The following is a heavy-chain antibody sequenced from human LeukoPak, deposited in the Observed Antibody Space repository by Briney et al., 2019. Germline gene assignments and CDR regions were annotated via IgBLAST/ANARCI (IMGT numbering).Heavy chain of an antibody. D-gene: IGHD1-26*01. CDR1: GYTFSAYY. Sequence: GASVKVSCKASGYTFSAYYMHWVRQAPGQGPEWMGWINPNSGGTNYAQKFQGRVTMTRDTSISTAYMELTRLRSDDTVVYYCAREGQLVGPTPKVHYYGMDFWGQGTTVTVSS. CDR2: INPNSGGT. V-gene: IGHV1-2*02. J-gene: IGHJ6*02. CDR3: AREGQLVGPTPKVHYYGMDF.